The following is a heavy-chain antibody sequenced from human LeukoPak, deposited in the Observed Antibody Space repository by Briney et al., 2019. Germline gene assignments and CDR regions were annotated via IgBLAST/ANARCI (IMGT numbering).Heavy chain of an antibody. Sequence: GGSLRLSCAASGFTFSRFAMSWVRQPPGKGLEWVSSITESDDSAHYADSVKGRFTMSRDDSKSTIYLHMNSLRVDDTALYYCARGLDYGYDSGNWGQGTLVTVSS. CDR1: GFTFSRFA. V-gene: IGHV3-23*01. CDR3: ARGLDYGYDSGN. D-gene: IGHD4-17*01. J-gene: IGHJ4*02. CDR2: ITESDDSA.